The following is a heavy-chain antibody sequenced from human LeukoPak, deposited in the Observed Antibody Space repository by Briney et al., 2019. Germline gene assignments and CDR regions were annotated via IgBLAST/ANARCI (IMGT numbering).Heavy chain of an antibody. Sequence: SETLSLTCAVYGGTFSGYYWSWIRQPPGKGLEWIGEINHSGSTNYNPSLKSRVTISVDTSKNQFSLKLSSVTAADTAVYYCARRIQLWFAWGQGTLVTVSS. D-gene: IGHD5-18*01. J-gene: IGHJ4*02. CDR2: INHSGST. CDR3: ARRIQLWFA. CDR1: GGTFSGYY. V-gene: IGHV4-34*01.